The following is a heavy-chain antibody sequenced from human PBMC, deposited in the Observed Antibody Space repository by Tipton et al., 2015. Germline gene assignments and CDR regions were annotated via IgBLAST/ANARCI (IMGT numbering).Heavy chain of an antibody. CDR2: IYYSGST. D-gene: IGHD4-23*01. Sequence: TLSLTCTVSGASGISGGYYWGWVRQPPGEGLEWIGYIYYSGSTNYNPSLKSRVTISVDTSKNQFSLKMRSVTATDTAVYYCARARGRHGGLFDSWGQGILVTVSS. CDR3: ARARGRHGGLFDS. J-gene: IGHJ4*02. CDR1: GASGISGGYY. V-gene: IGHV4-61*08.